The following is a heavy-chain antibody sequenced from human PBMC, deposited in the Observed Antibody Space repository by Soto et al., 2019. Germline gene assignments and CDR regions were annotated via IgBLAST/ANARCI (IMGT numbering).Heavy chain of an antibody. CDR1: GGSLSSCSFY. D-gene: IGHD3-3*01. V-gene: IGHV4-39*01. J-gene: IGHJ4*02. CDR3: ARQRFLEWLLWPFDY. Sequence: ASETLSLTCTVSGGSLSSCSFYWGWIRPPPGKGLEWIGSIYYSGSTYYNPSLKSRVTISVDTSKNQFSLKLSSVTAADTAVYYCARQRFLEWLLWPFDYWGQGTLVTVSS. CDR2: IYYSGST.